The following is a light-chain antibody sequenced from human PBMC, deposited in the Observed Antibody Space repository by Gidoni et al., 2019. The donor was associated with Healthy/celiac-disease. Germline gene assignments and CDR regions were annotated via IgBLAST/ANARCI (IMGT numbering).Light chain of an antibody. CDR2: GAS. V-gene: IGKV3-20*01. Sequence: EIVLTQSPGTPSLSPGERATLSCRASQSVSSSYLAWYQQKPGQAPRLLIYGASSRATCIPDRFSGSGSGTDFTLTISRLEPEDFAVYYCQQYGSSPPMYTFGQGTKLEIK. CDR3: QQYGSSPPMYT. CDR1: QSVSSSY. J-gene: IGKJ2*01.